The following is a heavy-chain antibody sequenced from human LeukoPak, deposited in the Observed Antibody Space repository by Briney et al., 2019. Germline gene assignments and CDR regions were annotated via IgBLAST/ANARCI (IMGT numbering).Heavy chain of an antibody. D-gene: IGHD1-14*01. V-gene: IGHV1-2*06. J-gene: IGHJ5*02. CDR1: GYTFTDYY. CDR3: ARDKRSTAGNWFDP. CDR2: INPNSGGT. Sequence: GASVKVSCKASGYTFTDYYIHWVRQAPGQGLEWMGRINPNSGGTNYAQRFQGRVTVTRDTSISTAYMELSTLRSDDAAVYYCARDKRSTAGNWFDPWGQGNLVTVSS.